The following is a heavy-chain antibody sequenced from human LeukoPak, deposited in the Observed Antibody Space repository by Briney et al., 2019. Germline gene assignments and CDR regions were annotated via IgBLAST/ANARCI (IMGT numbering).Heavy chain of an antibody. CDR1: GFTFSTYA. V-gene: IGHV3-23*01. CDR3: AKNAEWELPEYYFDY. J-gene: IGHJ4*02. CDR2: ISGLGGGT. D-gene: IGHD1-26*01. Sequence: GGSLRLSCAASGFTFSTYAMTWVRQAPGKGLEWVSTISGLGGGTYYADSVKGRFTISRVNSYNTLYLQMKSLRADDTAIYFCAKNAEWELPEYYFDYWGQGTLVTVPS.